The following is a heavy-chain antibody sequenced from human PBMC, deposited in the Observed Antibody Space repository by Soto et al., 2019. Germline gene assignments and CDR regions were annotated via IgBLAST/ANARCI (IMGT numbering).Heavy chain of an antibody. Sequence: SATRSLTCTVSGGSINNYDWSWIRQSPGKRLEWIAHIYSSGSAHFSPSLQSRVTISLGPSENQLSLSLASATAADTAVYYCARNPPGPVDFDVWGPGTLVTAPQ. V-gene: IGHV4-59*01. CDR1: GGSINNYD. J-gene: IGHJ4*02. CDR2: IYSSGSA. CDR3: ARNPPGPVDFDV.